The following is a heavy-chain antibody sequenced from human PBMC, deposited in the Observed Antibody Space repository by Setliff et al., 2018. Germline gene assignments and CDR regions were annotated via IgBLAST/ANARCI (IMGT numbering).Heavy chain of an antibody. J-gene: IGHJ4*02. CDR1: GFTFSSYA. CDR2: ISGSGGST. D-gene: IGHD6-13*01. Sequence: AGGSLRLSCAASGFTFSSYAMSWVRQAPGKGLEWVSAISGSGGSTYYADSVKGRFTISRDNSKNTLYLQMNSLRVEDTAVYYCAKSHSSWPIFIDYWGQGTLVTVSS. CDR3: AKSHSSWPIFIDY. V-gene: IGHV3-23*01.